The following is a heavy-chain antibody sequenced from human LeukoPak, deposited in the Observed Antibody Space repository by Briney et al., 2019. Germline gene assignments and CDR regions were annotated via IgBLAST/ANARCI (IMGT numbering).Heavy chain of an antibody. CDR1: GGSINSNTSD. D-gene: IGHD1-1*01. Sequence: SETLSLTCTVAGGSINSNTSDWGWIRQPPGKGLEWIGSITSSGSTYYNPSLNSRLIVSIDTSKNQFSLQLRSVTAADTAVYYCSRRSGTNYYYYYYGLDVWGQGTTVTVSS. CDR3: SRRSGTNYYYYYYGLDV. J-gene: IGHJ6*02. V-gene: IGHV4-39*01. CDR2: ITSSGST.